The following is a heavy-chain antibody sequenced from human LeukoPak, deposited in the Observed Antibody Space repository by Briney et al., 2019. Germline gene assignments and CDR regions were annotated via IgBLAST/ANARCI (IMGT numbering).Heavy chain of an antibody. CDR2: YYGDDAK. CDR1: GFSLTSTAVG. Sequence: KQSGPTLVKATQTLTLTCTFSGFSLTSTAVGVGWIRQPPGKALEWLALYYGDDAKRYSPSLKSRLTINKDTSKDQVVLTMTNVGPVDTATYYCAARDASGTSRDAFDIWGQGTKVTVCS. D-gene: IGHD3-10*01. CDR3: AARDASGTSRDAFDI. J-gene: IGHJ3*02. V-gene: IGHV2-5*02.